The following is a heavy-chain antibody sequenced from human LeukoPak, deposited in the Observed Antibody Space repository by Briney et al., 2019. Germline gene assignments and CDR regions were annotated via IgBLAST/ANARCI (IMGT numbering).Heavy chain of an antibody. CDR2: IRSKANSYAT. CDR1: GFTFSGSA. Sequence: PGRSLRLSCAASGFTFSGSAMHWVRQASGKGLEWVGRIRSKANSYATAYAASVKGRFTISRDDSKNTAYLQMNSLKTEDTAVYYCTTHSYQLNNDWGQGTLVTVSS. V-gene: IGHV3-73*01. D-gene: IGHD2-2*01. J-gene: IGHJ4*02. CDR3: TTHSYQLNND.